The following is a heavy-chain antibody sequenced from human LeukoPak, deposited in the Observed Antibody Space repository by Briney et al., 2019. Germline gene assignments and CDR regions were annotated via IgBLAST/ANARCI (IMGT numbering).Heavy chain of an antibody. V-gene: IGHV1-69*05. CDR1: GGTLSSYA. D-gene: IGHD6-13*01. CDR2: IIPIFGTA. Sequence: SVKVSCKASGGTLSSYAISWVRQAPGRGLEWMGRIIPIFGTANYAQKFQGRVTITTDESTSTAYMELSSLRSEDTAVYYCARSSPKDSSSWFDYFDYWGQGTLVTVSS. CDR3: ARSSPKDSSSWFDYFDY. J-gene: IGHJ4*02.